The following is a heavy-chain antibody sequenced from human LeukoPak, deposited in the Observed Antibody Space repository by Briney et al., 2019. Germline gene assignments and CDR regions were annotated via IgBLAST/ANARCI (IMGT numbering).Heavy chain of an antibody. CDR1: GFTFSSYG. Sequence: GRSLRLSCAASGFTFSSYGMHWVRQAPGKGLEWVAVIWYDGSNKYYADSMKGRFTISRDNSKNTLYLQMNSLRAEDTAVYYCAKDSGAGDYGSWGQGTLVTVSS. D-gene: IGHD4-17*01. CDR3: AKDSGAGDYGS. CDR2: IWYDGSNK. V-gene: IGHV3-33*06. J-gene: IGHJ5*02.